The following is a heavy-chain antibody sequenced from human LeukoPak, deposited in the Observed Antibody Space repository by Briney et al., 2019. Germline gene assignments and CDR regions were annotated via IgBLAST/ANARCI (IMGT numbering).Heavy chain of an antibody. D-gene: IGHD3-22*01. V-gene: IGHV1-3*04. CDR1: GYTFTNYG. CDR2: INTGNGNT. J-gene: IGHJ1*01. Sequence: ASVNVSCKTSGYTFTNYGMHWVRQAPRQSPEWMGWINTGNGNTKSSQKFQDRVTLTRDTSASTAYMELNSLSSEDTAVYYCARVPLSDPSGHYYPHWGQGTLVTVSS. CDR3: ARVPLSDPSGHYYPH.